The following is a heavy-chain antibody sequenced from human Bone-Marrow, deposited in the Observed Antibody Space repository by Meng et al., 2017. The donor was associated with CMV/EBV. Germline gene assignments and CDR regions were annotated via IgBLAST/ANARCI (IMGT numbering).Heavy chain of an antibody. D-gene: IGHD2-2*01. CDR1: GYTFTSYD. Sequence: ASVKVSCKASGYTFTSYDINWVRQATGQGLEWMGWMNPNSGNTGYAQKFQGRVTMTRNTSISTAYTELSSLRSEDTAVYYCARGDVVPAAMSYYYYYGMDVWGQGTTVTVSS. CDR3: ARGDVVPAAMSYYYYYGMDV. J-gene: IGHJ6*02. CDR2: MNPNSGNT. V-gene: IGHV1-8*01.